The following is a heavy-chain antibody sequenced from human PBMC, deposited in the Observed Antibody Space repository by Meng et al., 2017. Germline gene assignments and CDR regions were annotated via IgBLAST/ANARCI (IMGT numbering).Heavy chain of an antibody. J-gene: IGHJ4*02. CDR1: GFTFSSYA. Sequence: VQLVESGGGLVKPGGSLRLSCAASGFTFSSYAMHWVRQAPGKGLEWVAVISYDGSNKYYADSVKGRFTISRDNSKNTLYLQMNSLRAEDTAVYYCATMIVVNYWGQGTLVTVSS. CDR2: ISYDGSNK. V-gene: IGHV3-30*01. CDR3: ATMIVVNY. D-gene: IGHD3-22*01.